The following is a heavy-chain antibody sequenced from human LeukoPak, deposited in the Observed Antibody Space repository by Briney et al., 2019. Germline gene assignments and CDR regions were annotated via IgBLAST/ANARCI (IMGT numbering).Heavy chain of an antibody. J-gene: IGHJ4*02. CDR1: GFTFSSYS. D-gene: IGHD1-20*01. CDR2: ISSSSSYI. V-gene: IGHV3-21*01. Sequence: PGGSLRLSCAASGFTFSSYSMNWVRQAPGKGLEWVSSISSSSSYIYYADSVKGRFTISRDNAKNSLYLQMNGLRAEDTAVYYCARDKGITGRADYWGQGTLVTVSS. CDR3: ARDKGITGRADY.